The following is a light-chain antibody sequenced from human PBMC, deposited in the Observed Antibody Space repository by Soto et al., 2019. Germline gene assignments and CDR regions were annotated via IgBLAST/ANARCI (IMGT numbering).Light chain of an antibody. CDR1: HDIGTS. CDR3: QQYEKLQLT. Sequence: DIQPTQSPSSLSVSVGDRVAITCRASHDIGTSVNWYHQKPGKAPKLLIYDSSDLESGVPSRFSGSGSGTDFISTISSLQPDDIETHYCQQYEKLQLTLGQGTRLEIK. J-gene: IGKJ5*01. CDR2: DSS. V-gene: IGKV1-33*01.